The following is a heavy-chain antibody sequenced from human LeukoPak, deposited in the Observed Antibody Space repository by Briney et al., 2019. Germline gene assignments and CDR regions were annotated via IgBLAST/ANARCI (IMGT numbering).Heavy chain of an antibody. CDR3: ARGVLTTVSYYMDV. D-gene: IGHD4-11*01. Sequence: SETLSLTCTVSGGSVSSHQWSWIRQPPGKGLEWIGYIYYSGSTNYNPSLKSRFTISIDTSNNRFSLMLSSVTAADTAVYYCARGVLTTVSYYMDVWGQGTLVIVSS. V-gene: IGHV4-59*02. J-gene: IGHJ4*02. CDR2: IYYSGST. CDR1: GGSVSSHQ.